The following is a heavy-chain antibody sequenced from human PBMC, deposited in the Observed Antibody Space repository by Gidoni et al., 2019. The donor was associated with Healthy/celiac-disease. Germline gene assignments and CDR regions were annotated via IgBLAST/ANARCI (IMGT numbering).Heavy chain of an antibody. D-gene: IGHD2-15*01. Sequence: QLQLQESGPGLVKPSETLSLTCTVSGGSISSSSYYWGWIRQPPGKGLEWIGSIYYSGSTYYNPSLNSRVTISVDTSKNQFSLKLSSVTAADTAVYYCARQYGGSCPEVVDYWGQGTLVTVSS. CDR3: ARQYGGSCPEVVDY. CDR2: IYYSGST. J-gene: IGHJ4*02. V-gene: IGHV4-39*01. CDR1: GGSISSSSYY.